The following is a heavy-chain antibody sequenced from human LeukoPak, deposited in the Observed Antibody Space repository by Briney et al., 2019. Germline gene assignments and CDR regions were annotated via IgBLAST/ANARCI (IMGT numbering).Heavy chain of an antibody. J-gene: IGHJ4*02. CDR3: ARGEYIGSSGTLDY. CDR2: MNSDGSST. CDR1: GFTLSGYW. D-gene: IGHD6-6*01. Sequence: PGGSLRLSCAASGFTLSGYWMHWVRQAPGEGLVWVSRMNSDGSSTSYADSVKGRFTISRDNAKNTLYLQMNSLRAEDTAVYYCARGEYIGSSGTLDYWGQGTLVTVSS. V-gene: IGHV3-74*01.